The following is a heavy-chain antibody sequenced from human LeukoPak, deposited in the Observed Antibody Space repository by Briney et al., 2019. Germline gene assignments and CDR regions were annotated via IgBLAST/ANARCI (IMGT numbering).Heavy chain of an antibody. Sequence: GGSLRLSCAASGFTFRFSDYAMTWVRQAPGRGLDWVSSSAASTNHADSVKGRFSISRDNSKNTLYLQMNSLRAEDTAIYYCAKSWRKYDHSGYYAFDMWGQGTMVTVSS. D-gene: IGHD3-22*01. V-gene: IGHV3-23*01. CDR1: GFTFRFSDYA. CDR2: SAAST. CDR3: AKSWRKYDHSGYYAFDM. J-gene: IGHJ3*02.